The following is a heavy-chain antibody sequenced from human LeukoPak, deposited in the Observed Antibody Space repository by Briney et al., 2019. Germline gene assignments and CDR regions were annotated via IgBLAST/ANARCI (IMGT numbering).Heavy chain of an antibody. CDR3: ARAYSGSYFWFDP. Sequence: SETLSLTCSVSGGSISSYYWGWIRQPPGKGLEWIGYIYYSGSTNYNPSLKSRVTISVDTSKNQFSLKLSSVTAADTAVYYCARAYSGSYFWFDPWGQGTLVTVSS. J-gene: IGHJ5*02. V-gene: IGHV4-59*01. CDR1: GGSISSYY. CDR2: IYYSGST. D-gene: IGHD1-26*01.